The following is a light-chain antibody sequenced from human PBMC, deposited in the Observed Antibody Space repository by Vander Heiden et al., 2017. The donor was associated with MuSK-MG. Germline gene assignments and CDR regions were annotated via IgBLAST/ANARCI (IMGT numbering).Light chain of an antibody. CDR3: QQYNSYSPIT. CDR2: EAS. Sequence: DIQMTQSPSTLSAFVGDRVTITCRASQSINIWLAWYQQKPGKAPNLLIFEASRLQSGVPSRFSGSGSGIQFTLTIRTRQPDDFATYYCQQYNSYSPITFGQGTRLEIK. V-gene: IGKV1-5*03. J-gene: IGKJ5*01. CDR1: QSINIW.